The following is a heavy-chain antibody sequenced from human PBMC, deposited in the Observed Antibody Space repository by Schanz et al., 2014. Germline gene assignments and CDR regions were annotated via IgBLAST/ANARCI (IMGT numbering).Heavy chain of an antibody. V-gene: IGHV3-33*01. CDR3: ARDHQWLARDDMDV. Sequence: QASLVASGGGVVQPGRSLRLSCAASGFTFCNHGMHWVRQSPGKGLEWVALIWYDGSNEDYADSVKGRFTISRDNPKKALYLQMNSLRAEDTAVYYCARDHQWLARDDMDVWGKGTTVTVSS. CDR1: GFTFCNHG. D-gene: IGHD6-19*01. CDR2: IWYDGSNE. J-gene: IGHJ6*03.